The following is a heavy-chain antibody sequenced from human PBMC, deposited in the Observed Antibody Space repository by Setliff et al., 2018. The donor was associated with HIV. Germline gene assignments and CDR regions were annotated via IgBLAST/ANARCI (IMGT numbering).Heavy chain of an antibody. CDR2: MNPDSRNT. Sequence: ASVKVSCKASGDTFSNYDINWVRQAAGQGLEWMGWMNPDSRNTGYAQRFEGRVTLTWDTSISTAYLELNHLKSDDTAVYYCARARTDYYDRRRRSHYYIDVWARGATVTVSS. V-gene: IGHV1-8*01. CDR3: ARARTDYYDRRRRSHYYIDV. D-gene: IGHD3-22*01. J-gene: IGHJ6*03. CDR1: GDTFSNYD.